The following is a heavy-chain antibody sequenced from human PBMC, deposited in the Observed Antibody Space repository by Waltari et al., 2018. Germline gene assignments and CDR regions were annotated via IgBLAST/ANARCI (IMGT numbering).Heavy chain of an antibody. D-gene: IGHD3-10*01. CDR1: GGSISSSSYY. CDR3: ARYHYYGSGSYSHGMDV. Sequence: QLQLQESGPGLVKPSETLSLTCTVSGGSISSSSYYWGWIRQPPGKGLEWIGSIYYSGSTYYNPALKSRVTISVDTSKNQCSLKLSSVTAADTAVYYCARYHYYGSGSYSHGMDVWGQGTTVTVSS. CDR2: IYYSGST. V-gene: IGHV4-39*07. J-gene: IGHJ6*02.